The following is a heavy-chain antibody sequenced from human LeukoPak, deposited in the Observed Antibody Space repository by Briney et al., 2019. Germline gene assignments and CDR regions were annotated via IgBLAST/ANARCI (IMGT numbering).Heavy chain of an antibody. CDR1: GSSINNDDY. V-gene: IGHV4-38-2*02. CDR2: FYNSGTT. D-gene: IGHD2-2*01. CDR3: ASRPMQYLDYFDL. Sequence: SETLSLTCTVSGSSINNDDYWGWIRQAPGKRLEWIASFYNSGTTFFNPSLRSRVTISVDTPKKHFSLKLSSVTAADTAVYYCASRPMQYLDYFDLWGQGTLATVSS. J-gene: IGHJ4*02.